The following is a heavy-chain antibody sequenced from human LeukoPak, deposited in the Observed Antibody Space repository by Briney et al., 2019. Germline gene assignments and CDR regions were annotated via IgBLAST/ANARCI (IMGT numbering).Heavy chain of an antibody. V-gene: IGHV3-23*01. CDR3: AKGSPVVGLRAYFDY. Sequence: GRSLRLSCAASGFTFSSYAMSWVRQAPGKGLEWVSAISGSGGSTYYADSVKGRFTISRDNSKNTLCLQMNSLRAEDTAVYYCAKGSPVVGLRAYFDYWGQGTLVTVSS. CDR2: ISGSGGST. CDR1: GFTFSSYA. J-gene: IGHJ4*02. D-gene: IGHD1-26*01.